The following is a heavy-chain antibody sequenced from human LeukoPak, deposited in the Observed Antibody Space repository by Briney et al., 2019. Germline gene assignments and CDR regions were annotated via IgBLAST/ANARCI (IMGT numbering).Heavy chain of an antibody. CDR3: AKDLVPKAVTWFGEFPGY. CDR1: GFPVSSNY. J-gene: IGHJ4*02. Sequence: GGSLRLSCAASGFPVSSNYMSWVRQAPGKGLEWVSVIYSGGSTYYADSVKGRFTISRDNSKNTLYLQMNSLRAEDTAVYYCAKDLVPKAVTWFGEFPGYWGQGTLVTVSS. V-gene: IGHV3-53*01. CDR2: IYSGGST. D-gene: IGHD3-10*01.